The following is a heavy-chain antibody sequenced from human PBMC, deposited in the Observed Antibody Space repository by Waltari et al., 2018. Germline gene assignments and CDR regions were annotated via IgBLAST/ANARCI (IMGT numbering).Heavy chain of an antibody. V-gene: IGHV1-2*06. D-gene: IGHD3-22*01. J-gene: IGHJ4*02. Sequence: QVQLVQSGAEVKKPGASVKVSCKASGYTFTGYYMHWVRQAPGQGLEWMGRINPNSCGTNSEQKCQGRVTMTREPSISTAYMELSRLRSDDTAVYYCARGPRVNYDSSGHALIWGQGTLVTVSS. CDR3: ARGPRVNYDSSGHALI. CDR2: INPNSCGT. CDR1: GYTFTGYY.